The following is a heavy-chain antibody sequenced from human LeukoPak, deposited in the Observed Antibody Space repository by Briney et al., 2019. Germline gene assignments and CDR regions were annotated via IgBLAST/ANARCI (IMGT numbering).Heavy chain of an antibody. D-gene: IGHD2-2*01. CDR3: ARHPSPQLHHFDY. V-gene: IGHV1-46*01. CDR1: GYTFTSYD. Sequence: GASVKVSCKASGYTFTSYDINWVRQATGQGLEWMGIINPTGDSTSYAQNFQARVTMTRDTSTNTVHMELSSLRSEDTAVYYCARHPSPQLHHFDYWGQGTLVTVSS. CDR2: INPTGDST. J-gene: IGHJ4*02.